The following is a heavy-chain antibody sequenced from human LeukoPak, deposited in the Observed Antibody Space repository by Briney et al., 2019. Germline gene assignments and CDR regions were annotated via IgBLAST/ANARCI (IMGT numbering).Heavy chain of an antibody. Sequence: GSLRLSCAASGFTFSSHWMSWVRQAPGKGLEWIGYIYYSGSTNYNPSLKSRVTISVDTSKNQFSLKLSSVTAADTAVYYCARSPRFSMVRGAFEMDVWGKGTTVTISS. J-gene: IGHJ6*04. CDR2: IYYSGST. V-gene: IGHV4-59*11. CDR1: GFTFSSHW. CDR3: ARSPRFSMVRGAFEMDV. D-gene: IGHD3-10*01.